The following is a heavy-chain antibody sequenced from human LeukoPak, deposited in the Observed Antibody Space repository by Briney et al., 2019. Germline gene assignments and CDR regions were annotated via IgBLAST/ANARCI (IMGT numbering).Heavy chain of an antibody. CDR3: AKGPVGELTWFDP. CDR1: GFTFSNYW. J-gene: IGHJ5*02. D-gene: IGHD3-10*01. CDR2: IKQDGSEK. V-gene: IGHV3-7*02. Sequence: GGSLRLSCVASGFTFSNYWMSWVRQAPGKGLEWVANIKQDGSEKYYVDSVKGRFTISRDNAKNSLYLQMNSLRAEDTAVYYCAKGPVGELTWFDPWGQGTLVTVSS.